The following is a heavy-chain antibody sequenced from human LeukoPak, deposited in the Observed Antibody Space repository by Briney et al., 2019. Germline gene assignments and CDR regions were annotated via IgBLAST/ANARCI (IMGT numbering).Heavy chain of an antibody. J-gene: IGHJ4*02. Sequence: GGSLRLSCAASEFIFSSYWMSWVRQAPGKGLEWVANIKQDGSEKYYVDSVKARFTISRDNAKNSLFLQMNSLRAEDTAVYYCARVAAMSGTVIDYWGQGTLVTVSS. CDR2: IKQDGSEK. V-gene: IGHV3-7*01. CDR3: ARVAAMSGTVIDY. CDR1: EFIFSSYW. D-gene: IGHD6-19*01.